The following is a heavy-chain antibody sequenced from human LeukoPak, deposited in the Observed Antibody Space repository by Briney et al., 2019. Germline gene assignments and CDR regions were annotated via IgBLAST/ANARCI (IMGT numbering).Heavy chain of an antibody. J-gene: IGHJ4*02. Sequence: SETLSLTCALKRGSLSGSFWTWIRQPPGKGLEWIGEINHSGTSNYSPSLKRRVTISADTSKNQLSLNLTSVTAADTAVYYCAGGLVRLARPFDSWGQGTVVTVSS. CDR1: RGSLSGSF. CDR3: AGGLVRLARPFDS. D-gene: IGHD3-9*01. V-gene: IGHV4-34*01. CDR2: INHSGTS.